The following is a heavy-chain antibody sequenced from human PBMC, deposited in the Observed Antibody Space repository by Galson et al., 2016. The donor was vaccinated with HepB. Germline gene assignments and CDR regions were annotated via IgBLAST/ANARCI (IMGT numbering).Heavy chain of an antibody. V-gene: IGHV4-38-2*01. CDR3: ARATYPFYFDS. J-gene: IGHJ4*02. CDR1: SYSPSSGYY. D-gene: IGHD5-24*01. Sequence: ETLSLTCDVSSYSPSSGYYWGWIRQRPGKGLEWIGTIYYNGPTYSSPSLKSRVTISLDTSKNQFSLKVTSVTAADTAVYYCARATYPFYFDSWGQGTLVAVSA. CDR2: IYYNGPT.